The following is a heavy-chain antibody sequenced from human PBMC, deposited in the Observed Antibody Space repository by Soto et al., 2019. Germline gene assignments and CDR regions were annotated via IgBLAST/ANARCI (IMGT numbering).Heavy chain of an antibody. CDR3: ARDLPAAEDY. J-gene: IGHJ4*02. Sequence: PGGSLRLSCAAYGFTFRNYGMHWVRQAPGKGLEWVAVISYVGGDIYYADSVKGRFTISRDNAKNTLYLQVNSLRAEDTAVYYCARDLPAAEDYWGQGTLVTVSS. V-gene: IGHV3-30*03. D-gene: IGHD6-25*01. CDR2: ISYVGGDI. CDR1: GFTFRNYG.